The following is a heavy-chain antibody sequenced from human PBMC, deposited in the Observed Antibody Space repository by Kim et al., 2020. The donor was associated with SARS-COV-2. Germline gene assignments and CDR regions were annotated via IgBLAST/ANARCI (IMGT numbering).Heavy chain of an antibody. D-gene: IGHD6-19*01. CDR1: GFTFSSYS. J-gene: IGHJ6*02. CDR2: ISSSSSYI. Sequence: GGSLRLSCAASGFTFSSYSMNWVRQAPGKGLEWVSSISSSSSYIYYADSVKGRFTISRDNAKNSLYLQMNSLRAEDTAVYYCATRPDTVDGIDYYFYGMDVWGQGTTVTVSS. CDR3: ATRPDTVDGIDYYFYGMDV. V-gene: IGHV3-21*01.